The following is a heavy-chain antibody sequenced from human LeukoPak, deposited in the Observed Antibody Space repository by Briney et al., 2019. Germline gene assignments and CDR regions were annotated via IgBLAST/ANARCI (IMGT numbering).Heavy chain of an antibody. CDR3: ASTLGYCSSNSCQIFDY. J-gene: IGHJ4*02. CDR2: ISSSSSYI. CDR1: GFTFSRYS. Sequence: GGSLRLSCAASGFTFSRYSMNWARQAPGKGLEWVSSISSSSSYIYYADSVKGRFTISRDNAKNSLYLQMYSLRAEDTAVYYCASTLGYCSSNSCQIFDYWGQGTLVTVSS. D-gene: IGHD2-2*01. V-gene: IGHV3-21*01.